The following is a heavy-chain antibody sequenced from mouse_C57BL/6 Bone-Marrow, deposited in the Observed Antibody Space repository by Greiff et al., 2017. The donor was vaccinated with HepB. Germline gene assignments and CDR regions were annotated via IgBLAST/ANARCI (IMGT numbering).Heavy chain of an antibody. Sequence: EVQLVESGGGLVQPGGSLKLSCAASGFTFSDYYMYWVRQTPEKRLEWVAYISNGGGSTYYPDTVKGRFTISRDNAKNTLYLQMSRLKSEDTAMYYCASDAAYWGQGTLVTVSA. CDR2: ISNGGGST. CDR3: ASDAAY. J-gene: IGHJ3*01. V-gene: IGHV5-12*01. CDR1: GFTFSDYY. D-gene: IGHD2-3*01.